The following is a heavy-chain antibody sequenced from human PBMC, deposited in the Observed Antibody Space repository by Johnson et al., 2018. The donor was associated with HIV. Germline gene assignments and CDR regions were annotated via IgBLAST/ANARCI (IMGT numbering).Heavy chain of an antibody. CDR1: GFTFDDYA. V-gene: IGHV3-9*01. J-gene: IGHJ3*02. CDR2: ISWNSGSI. Sequence: VQLVESGGGLVQPGRSLRLSCAASGFTFDDYAMHWVRQAPGKGLEWVSGISWNSGSIGYADSVKGRFTISRDNAKNSLYLQMNSLRAEDTAVYYCARLFYYEAFDIWGQGTMVTVSS. CDR3: ARLFYYEAFDI. D-gene: IGHD3-10*01.